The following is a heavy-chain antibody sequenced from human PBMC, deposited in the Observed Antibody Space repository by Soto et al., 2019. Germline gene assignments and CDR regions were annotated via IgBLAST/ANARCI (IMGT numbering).Heavy chain of an antibody. Sequence: QVQLVQSGAEVKKPGSSVKVSCKASGGTFSSYAISWVRQAPGQGLEWMGGIIPIFGTANYAQKFQGRVTINADESTSTAYMELSSLRSEDTAVYYCASPSPYDSSGYYMYYFDYWGQGTLVTVSS. D-gene: IGHD3-22*01. CDR3: ASPSPYDSSGYYMYYFDY. V-gene: IGHV1-69*01. CDR2: IIPIFGTA. J-gene: IGHJ4*02. CDR1: GGTFSSYA.